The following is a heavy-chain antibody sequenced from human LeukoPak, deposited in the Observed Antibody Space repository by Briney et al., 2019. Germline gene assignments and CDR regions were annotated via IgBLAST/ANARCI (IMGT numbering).Heavy chain of an antibody. CDR3: ATGITTAALLYYFDF. CDR1: GFTSTNAG. D-gene: IGHD2-2*01. Sequence: GGSLRLSCAASGFTSTNAGMSWVRQAPGKGLDWVGCISSKTDGGTTDYAAPVQGRFTISREDSKNTLYLQMDSLKTEDSAVYYCATGITTAALLYYFDFWGQGTPVTVSS. J-gene: IGHJ4*02. V-gene: IGHV3-15*01. CDR2: ISSKTDGGTT.